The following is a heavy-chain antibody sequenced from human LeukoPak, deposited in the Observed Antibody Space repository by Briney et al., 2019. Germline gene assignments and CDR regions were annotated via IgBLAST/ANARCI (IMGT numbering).Heavy chain of an antibody. J-gene: IGHJ6*03. Sequence: SGPTLLNPTQTLTLTCTFSGFSLSTSGMCVSWIRQPPVKALEWLARIDWDDDRYYSTSLKTRLTISKDTSKNQVVLTMTNMDPVDTATYYCARTPGYYYYMDVWGKGTTVTVSS. CDR1: GFSLSTSGMC. CDR2: IDWDDDR. CDR3: ARTPGYYYYMDV. V-gene: IGHV2-70*11.